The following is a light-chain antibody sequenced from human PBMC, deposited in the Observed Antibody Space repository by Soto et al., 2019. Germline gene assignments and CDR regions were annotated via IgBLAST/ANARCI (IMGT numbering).Light chain of an antibody. J-gene: IGLJ2*01. V-gene: IGLV1-44*01. CDR1: NSNIGSNT. Sequence: QSVLTQPPSASGTPGQRVTISCSGSNSNIGSNTVNWYQQLPGTAPKLLIYANRNRPSGVPDRFSGSKSGTSASLAITGLQAEDEADYYCQSYDSSLSVVFGGGTKLTVL. CDR3: QSYDSSLSVV. CDR2: ANR.